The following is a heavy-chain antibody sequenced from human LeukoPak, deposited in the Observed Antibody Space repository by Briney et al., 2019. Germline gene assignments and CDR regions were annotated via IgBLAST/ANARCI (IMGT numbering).Heavy chain of an antibody. D-gene: IGHD3-22*01. Sequence: SVKVSCKASGCTFSSYAICSVRQAPGQGLEWMGRIIPIFGIVNSAQKFQGRVTITANKSTSTAYMELSSLRSEDTAVYYCAPGYYDSSGFGGYWGQGTLVTVSS. J-gene: IGHJ4*02. CDR2: IIPIFGIV. V-gene: IGHV1-69*04. CDR3: APGYYDSSGFGGY. CDR1: GCTFSSYA.